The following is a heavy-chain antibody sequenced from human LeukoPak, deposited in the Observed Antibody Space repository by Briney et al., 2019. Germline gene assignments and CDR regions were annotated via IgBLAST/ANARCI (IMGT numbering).Heavy chain of an antibody. D-gene: IGHD2-2*01. CDR3: ARRYCSSTSCLIDY. CDR1: GFTFSSYE. Sequence: GGSLRLSCAASGFTFSSYEMNWVRQAPGKGLEWLSHISSSGTTIYYADSVKGRFTISRDNAKNSLYLQMNSLRAEDTAVYYCARRYCSSTSCLIDYWGQGTLVTVSS. J-gene: IGHJ4*02. V-gene: IGHV3-48*03. CDR2: ISSSGTTI.